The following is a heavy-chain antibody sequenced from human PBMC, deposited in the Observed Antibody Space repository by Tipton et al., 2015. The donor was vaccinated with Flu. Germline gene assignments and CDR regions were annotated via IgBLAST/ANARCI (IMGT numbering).Heavy chain of an antibody. CDR3: VRASPTSPKVFQ. CDR1: GGALSSFY. CDR2: IYSSGSA. V-gene: IGHV4-4*07. D-gene: IGHD2-2*01. Sequence: TLSLTCTVSGGALSSFYWNWIRQPAGKGLEWVGRIYSSGSATYSPSLKSRVTLPIDTSKNQFAPNMISVTAADTAVYFCVRASPTSPKVFQ. J-gene: IGHJ1*01.